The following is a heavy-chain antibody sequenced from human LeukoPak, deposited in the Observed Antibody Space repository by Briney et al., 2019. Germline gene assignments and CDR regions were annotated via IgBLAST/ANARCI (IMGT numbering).Heavy chain of an antibody. CDR1: GYSISSGYY. V-gene: IGHV4-38-2*02. CDR3: ARHQMVRGASGFDP. Sequence: SETLSLTCTVSGYSISSGYYWGWIRQPPGKGLEWIGSIYHSGSTYYNPSLKSRVTMSVDTSKNQFSLKLSSVTAADTAVYYCARHQMVRGASGFDPWGQGTLVTVSS. J-gene: IGHJ5*02. D-gene: IGHD3-10*01. CDR2: IYHSGST.